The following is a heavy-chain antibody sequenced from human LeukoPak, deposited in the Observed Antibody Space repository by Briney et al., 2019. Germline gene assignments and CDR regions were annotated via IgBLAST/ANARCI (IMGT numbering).Heavy chain of an antibody. D-gene: IGHD1-26*01. V-gene: IGHV3-23*01. CDR2: ISGSGGST. Sequence: GRSLRLSCAASGFTFSSYAMSWVRQAPGKGLEGVSAISGSGGSTYYADSVKGRFTISRDNSKNTLYLQMNSLRAEDTAVYYCAKRIVGATGYYAFDIWGQGTMVTVSS. J-gene: IGHJ3*02. CDR1: GFTFSSYA. CDR3: AKRIVGATGYYAFDI.